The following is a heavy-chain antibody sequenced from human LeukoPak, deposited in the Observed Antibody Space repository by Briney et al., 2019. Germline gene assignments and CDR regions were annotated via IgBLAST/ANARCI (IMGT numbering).Heavy chain of an antibody. J-gene: IGHJ6*02. CDR2: ISYDGSDK. CDR1: GFTFSSYG. D-gene: IGHD2-2*01. V-gene: IGHV3-30*18. Sequence: GGSLRLSCAASGFTFSSYGMHWVRQAPGKGLEWVAVISYDGSDKYCADSVKGRFTISRDNSKNTLYLQMNSLRAEDTAVYYCAKGIRYCSSTSCYYVHYYYGMDVWGQGTTVTVSS. CDR3: AKGIRYCSSTSCYYVHYYYGMDV.